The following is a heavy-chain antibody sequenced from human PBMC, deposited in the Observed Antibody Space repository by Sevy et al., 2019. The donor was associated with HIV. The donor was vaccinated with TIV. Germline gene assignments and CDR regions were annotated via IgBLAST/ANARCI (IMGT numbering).Heavy chain of an antibody. CDR1: GGTFSSYG. CDR2: IIPILGTV. J-gene: IGHJ4*02. D-gene: IGHD6-19*01. V-gene: IGHV1-69*13. Sequence: ASVKVSCKASGGTFSSYGISWVRQAPGQGLEWMGGIIPILGTVNSAQKFQGRVTITADESTTTVYMELSSLGSEDTALYYCARGGGNGLYYFDYWVQETLVTVSS. CDR3: ARGGGNGLYYFDY.